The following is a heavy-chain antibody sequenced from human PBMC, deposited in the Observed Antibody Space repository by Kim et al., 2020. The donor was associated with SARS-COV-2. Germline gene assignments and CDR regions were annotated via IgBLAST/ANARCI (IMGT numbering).Heavy chain of an antibody. CDR1: GFTFSSYG. Sequence: GGSLRLSCAAFGFTFSSYGMHWVRPAPGKGPEWVAVIWYDGRNKYYADSVKGRFTIFRDNSKNTLYLHMNSLRAEDTAVYYCAKDVREYSGYENWFDPWGQGNLVTVSS. D-gene: IGHD5-12*01. J-gene: IGHJ5*02. CDR3: AKDVREYSGYENWFDP. V-gene: IGHV3-33*06. CDR2: IWYDGRNK.